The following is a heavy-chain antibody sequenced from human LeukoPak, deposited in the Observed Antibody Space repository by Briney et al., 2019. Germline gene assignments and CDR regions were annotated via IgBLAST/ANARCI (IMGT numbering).Heavy chain of an antibody. Sequence: GGSLRLSCAASGFTFSSYGMHWVRQAPGKGLEWVAVIWYDGSNKYYADSVKGRFTISRDNSKNTLYLQMNSLRAEDTAVYYCARDGDYGDYLPYDYWGQGTLVTVSS. CDR1: GFTFSSYG. D-gene: IGHD4-17*01. CDR2: IWYDGSNK. J-gene: IGHJ4*02. V-gene: IGHV3-33*01. CDR3: ARDGDYGDYLPYDY.